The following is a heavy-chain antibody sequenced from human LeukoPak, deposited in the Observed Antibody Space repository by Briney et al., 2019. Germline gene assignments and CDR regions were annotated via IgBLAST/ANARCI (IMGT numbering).Heavy chain of an antibody. CDR2: INHSGST. CDR1: GGSFSGYY. D-gene: IGHD5-24*01. Sequence: PSETLSLTCAVYGGSFSGYYWSWIRQPPGKGLQWIGEINHSGSTNYNPSLKSRVTISVDTSKNQFSLKLSSVTAADTAVYYCARLRDGRWLLEYWGQGTLVTVFS. V-gene: IGHV4-34*01. CDR3: ARLRDGRWLLEY. J-gene: IGHJ4*02.